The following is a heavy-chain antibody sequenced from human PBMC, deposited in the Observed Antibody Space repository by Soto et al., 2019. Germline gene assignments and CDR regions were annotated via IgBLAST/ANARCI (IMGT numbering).Heavy chain of an antibody. D-gene: IGHD3-10*01. CDR3: ARQGFGQLHGLVDV. CDR1: GGSITSHY. Sequence: QVQLQESGPGLVKPSETLSLTCSVSGGSITSHYCSWFRQPPGKELEWIGYIHHSGSTSYNPSLKSRVTMSVDTSKNQFSLKVSSVTAADTALYYCARQGFGQLHGLVDVWGPGTTVTVSS. V-gene: IGHV4-59*08. J-gene: IGHJ6*02. CDR2: IHHSGST.